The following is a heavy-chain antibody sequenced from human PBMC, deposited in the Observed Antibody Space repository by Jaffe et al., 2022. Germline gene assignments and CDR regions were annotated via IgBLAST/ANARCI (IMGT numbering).Heavy chain of an antibody. V-gene: IGHV3-48*03. CDR3: ARDGSGYGDYVFLDH. J-gene: IGHJ4*02. D-gene: IGHD4-17*01. Sequence: EVHLVESGGGLVQPGGSLRLSCAASGFTFSTYEMNWVRQAPGKGLEWVSYISGSGSIINYADSVKGRFTISRNNAKNSLYLQLDSLRAEDTAVYYCARDGSGYGDYVFLDHWGQGTLVTVSS. CDR1: GFTFSTYE. CDR2: ISGSGSII.